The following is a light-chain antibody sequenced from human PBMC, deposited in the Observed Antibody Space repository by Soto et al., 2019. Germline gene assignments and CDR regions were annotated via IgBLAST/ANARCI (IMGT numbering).Light chain of an antibody. CDR1: SGHSSYA. CDR3: QTWGTGFQF. V-gene: IGLV4-69*01. J-gene: IGLJ2*01. CDR2: LNNEGSH. Sequence: QPVLTPSPSASASLGASVKLTCTLSSGHSSYAIAWHQKQPGKGPRYLMDLNNEGSHTKGDGIPDRFSGTSSGADRYLIISSLQSEDEADYYCQTWGTGFQFFGGGTKLTVL.